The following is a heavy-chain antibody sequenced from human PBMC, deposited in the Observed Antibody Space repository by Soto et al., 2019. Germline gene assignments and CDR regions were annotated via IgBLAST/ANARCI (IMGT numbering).Heavy chain of an antibody. CDR1: GGTFSTYG. Sequence: QVQLVQSGAEVRKPWSSVTVSCKASGGTFSTYGITWVRQSPGQGLEWMGNIIPLIGTANYAQRFRGRVTITADESTTTAYMALTSLRSEDTAVYYCARVVMTSVPASFYYGLDVWGQGTTVTVSS. V-gene: IGHV1-69*18. CDR3: ARVVMTSVPASFYYGLDV. D-gene: IGHD4-4*01. J-gene: IGHJ6*02. CDR2: IIPLIGTA.